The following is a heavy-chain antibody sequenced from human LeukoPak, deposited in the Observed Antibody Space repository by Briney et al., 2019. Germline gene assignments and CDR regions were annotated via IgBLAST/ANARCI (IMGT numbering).Heavy chain of an antibody. J-gene: IGHJ6*02. CDR2: ISWNSGSI. V-gene: IGHV3-9*01. CDR1: GFTFDDYA. Sequence: GGSLRLSCAASGFTFDDYAMHWVRQAPGKGLEWVSGISWNSGSIGYADSVKGRFTISRDNAKNSLYPQMNSLRAEDTALYYCAKDRDYYGMDVWGQGTTVTVSS. CDR3: AKDRDYYGMDV.